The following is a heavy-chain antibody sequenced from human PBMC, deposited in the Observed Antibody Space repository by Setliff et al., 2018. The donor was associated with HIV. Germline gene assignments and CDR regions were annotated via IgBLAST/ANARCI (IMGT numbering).Heavy chain of an antibody. Sequence: GGSLRLSCAASRFTFSSNAMGWVRQAPGKGLEWVSSISGSGSTTNYADSVKGRFTISRDNSKDTLYLQLNSLRAEDTAVYYCAKRSGSYADYWGQGTLVTVSS. D-gene: IGHD3-10*01. CDR1: RFTFSSNA. J-gene: IGHJ4*02. CDR3: AKRSGSYADY. CDR2: ISGSGSTT. V-gene: IGHV3-23*01.